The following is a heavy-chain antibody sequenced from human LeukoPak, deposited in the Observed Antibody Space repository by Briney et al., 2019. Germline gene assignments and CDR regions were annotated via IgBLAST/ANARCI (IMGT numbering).Heavy chain of an antibody. CDR1: GGSISSYY. J-gene: IGHJ3*02. D-gene: IGHD2-15*01. CDR2: IYYSGST. CDR3: ARGAWVARGAFDI. V-gene: IGHV4-59*01. Sequence: SETLSLTCTVSGGSISSYYWSWIRQPPGKGLEWIGYIYYSGSTNYNPSLKSRVTISVDTSKNQFSLKLSSVTAADTAVYYCARGAWVARGAFDIWGQGTMVTVSS.